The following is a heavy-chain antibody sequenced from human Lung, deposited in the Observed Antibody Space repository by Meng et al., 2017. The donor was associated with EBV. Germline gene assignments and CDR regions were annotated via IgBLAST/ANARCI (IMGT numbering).Heavy chain of an antibody. J-gene: IGHJ4*02. Sequence: QGQLQGSGPGLVKPSGTLSLTCAVSGGSISSSNWWSWVRQPPGKGLEWIGEIYHSGSTNYNPSLKSRVTISVDTSKNQFSLNLSSVTAADTAVYYCARAVDTGYFDYWGQGTLVTVSS. CDR1: GGSISSSNW. D-gene: IGHD5-18*01. CDR3: ARAVDTGYFDY. V-gene: IGHV4-4*02. CDR2: IYHSGST.